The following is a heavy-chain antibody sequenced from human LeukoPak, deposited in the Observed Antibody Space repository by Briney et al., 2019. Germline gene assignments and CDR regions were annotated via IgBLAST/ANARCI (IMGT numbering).Heavy chain of an antibody. CDR2: IYYSGST. CDR1: GGSISSYY. CDR3: ARGTGYSVFDY. Sequence: SETLSLTCTVSGGSISSYYWSWIRQPPGKGLEWIGYIYYSGSTNYNPSLKSRVTISVDTSKNQFSLKLTSVTAEDTAVYYCARGTGYSVFDYWGQGTLVTVSS. V-gene: IGHV4-59*01. J-gene: IGHJ4*02. D-gene: IGHD3/OR15-3a*01.